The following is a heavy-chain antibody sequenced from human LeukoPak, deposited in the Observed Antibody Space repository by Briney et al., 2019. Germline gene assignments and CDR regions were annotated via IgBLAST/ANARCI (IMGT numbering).Heavy chain of an antibody. J-gene: IGHJ1*01. CDR3: AKDIDSSWYAEYFQH. CDR1: GFTFDDYA. Sequence: GGSLRLSCAASGFTFDDYAMHWVRQAPGKGLEWVSLISGDGGSTYSANSVRGRFTISRDNSKNSLYLQMNSLRTEDTALYYCAKDIDSSWYAEYFQHWGQGTLVTVSS. D-gene: IGHD6-13*01. CDR2: ISGDGGST. V-gene: IGHV3-43*02.